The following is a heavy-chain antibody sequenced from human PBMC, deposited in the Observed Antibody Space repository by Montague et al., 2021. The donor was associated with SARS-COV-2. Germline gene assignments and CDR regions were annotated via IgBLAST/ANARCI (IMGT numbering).Heavy chain of an antibody. CDR3: ARGRQHINMVVVVVTGGEYYFDF. CDR1: DGSFSDYS. D-gene: IGHD3-22*01. Sequence: SETLSLTCAVYDGSFSDYSWTWIRQPPGKGLEWIGEIIHRGSTNYNPSLKSRVTISVDTSKNQFSLKMTSVTAADTAVYYCARGRQHINMVVVVVTGGEYYFDFWGQGTLVAVSS. V-gene: IGHV4-34*01. CDR2: IIHRGST. J-gene: IGHJ4*02.